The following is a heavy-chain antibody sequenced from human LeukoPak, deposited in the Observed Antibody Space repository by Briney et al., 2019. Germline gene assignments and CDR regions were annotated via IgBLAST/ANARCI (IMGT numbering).Heavy chain of an antibody. CDR2: INWTGGHT. J-gene: IGHJ3*02. CDR3: AKTMVRGVIPNAFDI. D-gene: IGHD3-10*01. CDR1: GFTFDDYG. Sequence: PGGSLRLSCAASGFTFDDYGMIWVRQAPGKGLEWVSDINWTGGHTNYADSVKGRFTISGDNAKNSLYLQMNSLRAEDTALYYCAKTMVRGVIPNAFDIWGQGTVVTVSS. V-gene: IGHV3-20*04.